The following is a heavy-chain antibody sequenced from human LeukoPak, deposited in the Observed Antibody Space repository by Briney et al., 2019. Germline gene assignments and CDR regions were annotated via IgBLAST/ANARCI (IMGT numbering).Heavy chain of an antibody. CDR1: GFTFSDYY. V-gene: IGHV3-11*01. Sequence: GGSPRLSCAATGFTFSDYYMSWIRQAPGKGLEWVSYISSSGNTIYYADSVKGRFTISRDNAKNSVFLQMNSLRAEDTAVYYCARPKYSSSWQIFDYWGQGTLVTASS. CDR3: ARPKYSSSWQIFDY. D-gene: IGHD6-13*01. J-gene: IGHJ4*02. CDR2: ISSSGNTI.